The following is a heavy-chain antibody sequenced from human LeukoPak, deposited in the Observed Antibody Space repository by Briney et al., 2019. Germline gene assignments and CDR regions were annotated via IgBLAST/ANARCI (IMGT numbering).Heavy chain of an antibody. CDR1: GFSLSATGMR. D-gene: IGHD1-26*01. Sequence: SGPTLVNPXQTLTLTCTFSGFSLSATGMRVNWIRQPPEKALEWLARIDWDDDKFYSTSLKTRLTISKDTSKNQVVLTMTNMDPVDTATYYCARTSPEAYSGSSPFDYWGQGTLVTVSS. CDR3: ARTSPEAYSGSSPFDY. J-gene: IGHJ4*02. CDR2: IDWDDDK. V-gene: IGHV2-70*04.